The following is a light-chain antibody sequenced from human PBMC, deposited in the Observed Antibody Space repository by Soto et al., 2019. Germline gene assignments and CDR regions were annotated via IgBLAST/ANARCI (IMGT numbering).Light chain of an antibody. J-gene: IGKJ1*01. CDR3: QQYGSSSTWT. CDR2: GAS. V-gene: IGKV3-20*01. CDR1: QSVSSSY. Sequence: EIVLTQSPGTLFLSPGERATLSCRASQSVSSSYLAWYQQKPGQAPRLLIYGASSRATGIPDRFSGSGSGTDFTLTISRLEPEDFAGYYCQQYGSSSTWTFGQGTKVDIK.